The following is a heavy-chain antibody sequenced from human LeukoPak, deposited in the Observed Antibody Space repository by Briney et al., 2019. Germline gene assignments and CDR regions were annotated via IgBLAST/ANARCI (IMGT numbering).Heavy chain of an antibody. D-gene: IGHD3-22*01. CDR3: AKDGGVYDSSGYAFDI. V-gene: IGHV3-23*01. CDR1: GFTFSSYA. J-gene: IGHJ3*02. CDR2: ISGSGGST. Sequence: GGSLRLSCAASGFTFSSYAMSWVRQAPGKGLEWVSAISGSGGSTYYADSVKGRFTISRDNSKNTLYLQMNSLRAEDTAVYYCAKDGGVYDSSGYAFDIWGQGTIVTVSS.